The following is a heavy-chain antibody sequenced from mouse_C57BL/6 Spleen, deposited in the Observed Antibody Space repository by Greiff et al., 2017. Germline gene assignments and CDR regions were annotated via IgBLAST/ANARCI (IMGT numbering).Heavy chain of an antibody. CDR3: AKEDGYPEDYFDY. J-gene: IGHJ2*01. D-gene: IGHD2-3*01. CDR1: GFTFSDYG. Sequence: EVHLVESGGGLVKPGGSLKLSCAASGFTFSDYGMHWVRQAPEKGLEWVAYISSGSSTIYYADTVKGRFTISRDNAKNTLFLQMTSLRSEDTAMYYCAKEDGYPEDYFDYWGQGTTLTVSS. V-gene: IGHV5-17*01. CDR2: ISSGSSTI.